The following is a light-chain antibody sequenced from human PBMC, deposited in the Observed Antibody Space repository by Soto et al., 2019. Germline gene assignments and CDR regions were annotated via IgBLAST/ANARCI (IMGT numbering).Light chain of an antibody. CDR3: QQSFSTLLIT. CDR2: GTC. CDR1: QSINTY. J-gene: IGKJ5*01. V-gene: IGKV1-39*01. Sequence: DIQMTQYPSFLSASVGDRVTISCRASQSINTYLNWYQHKPGKAPKLLIYGTCDLQSGVPSRFSGGGSGTDCTRTISSLQPEDCAPYYCQQSFSTLLITFGQGTRVEFK.